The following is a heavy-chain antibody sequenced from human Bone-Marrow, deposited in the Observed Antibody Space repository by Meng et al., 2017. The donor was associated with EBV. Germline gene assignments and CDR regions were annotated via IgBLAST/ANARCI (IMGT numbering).Heavy chain of an antibody. J-gene: IGHJ4*02. CDR3: ARVFLDYGSGSIDY. Sequence: QGKLVPAGDEVKKPGSSVKVSCKASGGPFSSYAISWVRQAPGQGLEWMGGINPNSGGTNYAQKFQGRVTMTRDTSISTAYMELSRLRSDDTAVYYCARVFLDYGSGSIDYWGQGTLVTVSS. V-gene: IGHV1-2*02. CDR1: GGPFSSYA. CDR2: INPNSGGT. D-gene: IGHD3-10*01.